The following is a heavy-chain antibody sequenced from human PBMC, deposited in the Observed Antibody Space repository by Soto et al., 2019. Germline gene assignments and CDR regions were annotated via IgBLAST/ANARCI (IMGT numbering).Heavy chain of an antibody. J-gene: IGHJ6*02. CDR2: IRSKANSYAT. CDR1: GFAFSGST. D-gene: IGHD1-7*01. V-gene: IGHV3-73*02. CDR3: FRENSFSYLGMAV. Sequence: QLVESGGGLVQPGGSLTLSCAGSGFAFSGSTIHWVRQASGKGLEWVGRIRSKANSYATAYAAAVKGRFIISRDDSETTAYLQMNSLKIEDTAVYYCFRENSFSYLGMAVWCQGTTVTVAS.